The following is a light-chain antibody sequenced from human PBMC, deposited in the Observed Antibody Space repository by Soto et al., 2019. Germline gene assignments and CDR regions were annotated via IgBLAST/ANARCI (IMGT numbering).Light chain of an antibody. V-gene: IGKV1-39*01. Sequence: DIQMTQSPSSLSASVGDRVTITCRASQTISNYLNWYQQRPGKAPKLLIYATSTLESGVPSRFSGSGSGTDFTLTISRLQPEDSSTYYCQQTFITPYTFGQGTKLEIK. CDR3: QQTFITPYT. CDR1: QTISNY. J-gene: IGKJ2*01. CDR2: ATS.